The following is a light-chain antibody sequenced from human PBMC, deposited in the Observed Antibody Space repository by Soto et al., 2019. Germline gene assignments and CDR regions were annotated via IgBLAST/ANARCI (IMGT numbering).Light chain of an antibody. CDR2: GAS. CDR3: QQYNNWPLRAT. V-gene: IGKV3-15*01. CDR1: QSVSSN. Sequence: EIVMTQSPATLSVSPGERATLSCRASQSVSSNLAWYQQKPGQAPRLLIYGASTRATGIPARFSGSGSGTEFTLTISSLQSEDFAVYYCQQYNNWPLRATFGGETKVEIK. J-gene: IGKJ4*01.